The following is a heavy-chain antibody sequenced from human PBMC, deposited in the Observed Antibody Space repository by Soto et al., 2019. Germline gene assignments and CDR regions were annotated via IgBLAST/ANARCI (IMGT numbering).Heavy chain of an antibody. CDR3: TRDSDPAEYFQH. CDR1: GYTFTSYG. J-gene: IGHJ1*01. Sequence: ASVKVSCKASGYTFTSYGISWVRQAPGQGLEWMGWISACNGNTKYSQKFQGRVTITTDTSASTAYMELSSLRSEDTAVYYCTRDSDPAEYFQHWGQGTLVTVSS. CDR2: ISACNGNT. V-gene: IGHV1-18*01.